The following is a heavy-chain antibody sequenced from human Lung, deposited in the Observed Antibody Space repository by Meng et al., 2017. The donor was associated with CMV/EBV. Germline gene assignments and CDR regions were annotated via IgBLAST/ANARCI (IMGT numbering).Heavy chain of an antibody. Sequence: GESXKISCAASGFTFSNYDMHWVRQAPGKGLEWVSSIDISDDTYYLGAVRGRFTISRENAKKSLYLQMKSMIAGDTAVYYCARGRLYDSSSGYSHHDNFDLWGQGAIVTVSS. D-gene: IGHD3-3*01. CDR2: IDISDDT. CDR3: ARGRLYDSSSGYSHHDNFDL. J-gene: IGHJ3*01. CDR1: GFTFSNYD. V-gene: IGHV3-13*01.